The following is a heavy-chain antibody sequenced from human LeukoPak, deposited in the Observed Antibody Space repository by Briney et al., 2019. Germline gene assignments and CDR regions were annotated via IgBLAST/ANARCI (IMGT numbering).Heavy chain of an antibody. Sequence: GGSLRLSCAASGFTFSSCSMNWVRQAPGKGLEWVSYISSSSTIYYADSVKGRFTISRDNAKNSLYLQMNSLRAEDTAVYYCAREGNTRTYWFDPWGQGTLVTVSS. V-gene: IGHV3-48*04. CDR1: GFTFSSCS. D-gene: IGHD1-14*01. J-gene: IGHJ5*02. CDR2: ISSSSTI. CDR3: AREGNTRTYWFDP.